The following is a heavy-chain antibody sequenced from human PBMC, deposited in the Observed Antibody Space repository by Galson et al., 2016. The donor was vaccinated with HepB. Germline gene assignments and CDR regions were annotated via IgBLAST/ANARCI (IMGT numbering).Heavy chain of an antibody. Sequence: SLRLSCAASGFTFSSSWMTWVRQAPGKGLEWVANIKEDGSEQFYVDSVKGRFTISRDNAKSSLYLHMNSLGAQDTAVYHCARDPAQRSCNGANCWGAFDIWGQGTMVTVSS. V-gene: IGHV3-7*01. CDR2: IKEDGSEQ. D-gene: IGHD2-15*01. J-gene: IGHJ3*02. CDR3: ARDPAQRSCNGANCWGAFDI. CDR1: GFTFSSSW.